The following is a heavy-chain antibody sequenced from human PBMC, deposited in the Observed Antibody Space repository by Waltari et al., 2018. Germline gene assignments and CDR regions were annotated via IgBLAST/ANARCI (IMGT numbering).Heavy chain of an antibody. CDR3: ARSPNNYVP. D-gene: IGHD4-4*01. V-gene: IGHV3-53*02. Sequence: EVQLVATGGGLIQPGGSLRLSCAASGSTVINNYMSWVLPAQGKGLEGVSVIYSGGTTHYADSVRGRFTISRDSSTNTLFLQMNSLRAEDTAVYYCARSPNNYVPWGQGTLVTVSS. CDR1: GSTVINNY. CDR2: IYSGGTT. J-gene: IGHJ5*02.